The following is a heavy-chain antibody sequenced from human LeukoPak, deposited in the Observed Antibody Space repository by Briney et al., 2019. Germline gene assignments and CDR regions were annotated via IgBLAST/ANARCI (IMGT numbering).Heavy chain of an antibody. CDR2: INHSGST. D-gene: IGHD7-27*01. V-gene: IGHV4-34*01. Sequence: SETLSLTCAVYGGSFSGHYWSWIRQPPGKGLEWIGEINHSGSTNYNPSLKSRVTISVDTSKNQFSLKLSSVTAADTAVYYCARFSAAPLGRAYFDYWGQGTLVTVSS. J-gene: IGHJ4*02. CDR1: GGSFSGHY. CDR3: ARFSAAPLGRAYFDY.